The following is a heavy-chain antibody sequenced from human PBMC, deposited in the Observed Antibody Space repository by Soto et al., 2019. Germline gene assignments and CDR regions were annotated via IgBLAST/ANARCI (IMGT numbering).Heavy chain of an antibody. V-gene: IGHV3-48*03. Sequence: GGSLRLSCAASGFTFSSYEMNWVRQAPGKGLEWVSYISSSGSTIYYADSVKGRFTISRDNAKNSLYLQMNSLRAEDTAVYYCARVMVPYNWNYCYGMDVWGQGTTVTVSS. CDR1: GFTFSSYE. CDR2: ISSSGSTI. J-gene: IGHJ6*02. D-gene: IGHD1-20*01. CDR3: ARVMVPYNWNYCYGMDV.